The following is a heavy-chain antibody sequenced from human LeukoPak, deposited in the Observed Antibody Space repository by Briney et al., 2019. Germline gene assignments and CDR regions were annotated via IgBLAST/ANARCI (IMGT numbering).Heavy chain of an antibody. Sequence: ASVKVSCKASGYTFTGYYMHWVRQAPGQGLEWMGWINPNSGGTNYAQKFQGWVTMTRDTSISTAYMELSRLRSDDTAVYYCARDNYGDYRYNWFDPWGQGTLVTVSS. V-gene: IGHV1-2*04. CDR3: ARDNYGDYRYNWFDP. J-gene: IGHJ5*02. D-gene: IGHD4-17*01. CDR2: INPNSGGT. CDR1: GYTFTGYY.